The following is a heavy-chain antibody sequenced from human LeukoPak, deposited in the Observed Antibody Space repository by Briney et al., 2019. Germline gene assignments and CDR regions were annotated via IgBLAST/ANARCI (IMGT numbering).Heavy chain of an antibody. CDR1: GGSITTTNW. CDR3: TRESGAFSPFGF. CDR2: VHLSGAT. J-gene: IGHJ4*02. Sequence: PSGALSLTCAVSGGSITTTNWWSWVRQPPGKGLEWIGEVHLSGATNYNPSLESRVSMSIDKSKNHLSLEVTSVTAADTAIYYCTRESGAFSPFGFWGQGTLLTVSS. D-gene: IGHD1-26*01. V-gene: IGHV4-4*02.